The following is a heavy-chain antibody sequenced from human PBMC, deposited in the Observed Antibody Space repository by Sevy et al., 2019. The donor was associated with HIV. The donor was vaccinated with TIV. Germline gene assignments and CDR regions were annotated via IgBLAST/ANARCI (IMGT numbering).Heavy chain of an antibody. D-gene: IGHD2-2*01. Sequence: GGSLRLSCAASGFTFSSYSMNWVRQAPGKGLEWVSSISSSSSYIYYADSVKGRFTISRDNAKNSLYLQMNSLRAEDTGVYYCARGPRDIVVVPAAPGDPGRGGMDVWGQGTTVTVSS. J-gene: IGHJ6*02. CDR2: ISSSSSYI. CDR1: GFTFSSYS. V-gene: IGHV3-21*01. CDR3: ARGPRDIVVVPAAPGDPGRGGMDV.